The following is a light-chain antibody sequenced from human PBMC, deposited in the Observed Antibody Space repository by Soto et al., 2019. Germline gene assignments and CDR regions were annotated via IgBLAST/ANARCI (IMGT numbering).Light chain of an antibody. CDR1: QSVGSA. Sequence: ETVLTQSPATLSLSPGEGATLSCRASQSVGSALAWYQQKPGQAPRLLIHDVSIRATGVPARFSGSGSGTGFTLTISNLESEDFAVYSCHHRSSWPATFGQGTKVEI. CDR3: HHRSSWPAT. J-gene: IGKJ1*01. V-gene: IGKV3-11*01. CDR2: DVS.